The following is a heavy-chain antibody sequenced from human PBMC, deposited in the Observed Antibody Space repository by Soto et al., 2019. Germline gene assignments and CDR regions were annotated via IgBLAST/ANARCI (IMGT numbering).Heavy chain of an antibody. V-gene: IGHV3-30*18. Sequence: HPGGSLRLSCAASGFTFSSYGMHWVRQAPGKGLEWVAVISYDGSNKYYADSVKGRFTISRDNSKNTLYLQMNSLRAEDTAVYYCAKGDSSGWLDYWGQGTLVTVSS. CDR2: ISYDGSNK. CDR3: AKGDSSGWLDY. J-gene: IGHJ4*02. CDR1: GFTFSSYG. D-gene: IGHD6-19*01.